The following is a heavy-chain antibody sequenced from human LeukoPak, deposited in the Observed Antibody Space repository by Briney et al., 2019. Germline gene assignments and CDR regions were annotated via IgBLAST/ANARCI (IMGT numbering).Heavy chain of an antibody. CDR1: GFTLSSYA. CDR3: ASGDSSGWYYFDS. CDR2: ISYGRSNK. V-gene: IGHV3-30-3*01. D-gene: IGHD6-19*01. J-gene: IGHJ4*02. Sequence: GGSLRLSCAASGFTLSSYAMHWVRQAPGKGLEWVAVISYGRSNKYYADSVKGRFTISRYNSRNTLYLQMNSLRAEATAVFYSASGDSSGWYYFDSWGQGTLVTVSS.